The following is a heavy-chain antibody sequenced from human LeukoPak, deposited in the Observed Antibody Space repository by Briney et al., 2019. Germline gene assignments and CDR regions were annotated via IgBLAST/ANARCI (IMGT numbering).Heavy chain of an antibody. Sequence: ASVKVSCKVSGYTLTELSMHWVRQAPGKGLEWMGGFDPEDGETIYAQKFQGRVTMTEDTSTDTAYMELSSLRSEDTAVYYCASNREWSTPEAYYGMDVWGQGTTVTVSS. CDR2: FDPEDGET. D-gene: IGHD3-3*01. CDR1: GYTLTELS. J-gene: IGHJ6*02. CDR3: ASNREWSTPEAYYGMDV. V-gene: IGHV1-24*01.